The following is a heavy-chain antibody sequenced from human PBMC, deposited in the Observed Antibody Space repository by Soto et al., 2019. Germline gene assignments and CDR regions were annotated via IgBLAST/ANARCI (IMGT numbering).Heavy chain of an antibody. Sequence: PSETLSLTCTVSGGSISSYYRSWIRQPPGKGLEWIGYIYYSGSTNYNPSLKSRVTISVDTSKNQFSLKLNSVTAADTAVYYCARDLWGYCGTDCYPLDVWDQGTTVTVSS. V-gene: IGHV4-59*01. J-gene: IGHJ6*02. CDR1: GGSISSYY. D-gene: IGHD2-21*02. CDR3: ARDLWGYCGTDCYPLDV. CDR2: IYYSGST.